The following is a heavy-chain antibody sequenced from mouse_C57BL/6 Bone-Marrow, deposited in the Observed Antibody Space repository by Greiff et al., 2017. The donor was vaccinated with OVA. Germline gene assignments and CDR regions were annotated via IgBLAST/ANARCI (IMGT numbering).Heavy chain of an antibody. V-gene: IGHV1-50*01. D-gene: IGHD2-12*01. CDR2: IDPSDSYT. Sequence: VQLQQPGAELVKPGASVKLSCKASGYTFTSYWMQWVKQRPGQGLEWIGEIDPSDSYTNYNQKFKGKATLTVDTSSSTAYMQLSILTSEDSAVYYCARLRRGGPDYWGQGTTLTVSS. CDR3: ARLRRGGPDY. J-gene: IGHJ2*01. CDR1: GYTFTSYW.